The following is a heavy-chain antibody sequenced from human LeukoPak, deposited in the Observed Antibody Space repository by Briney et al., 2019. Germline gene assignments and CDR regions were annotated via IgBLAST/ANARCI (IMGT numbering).Heavy chain of an antibody. D-gene: IGHD2-21*01. V-gene: IGHV1-46*01. CDR3: ARDESISILWW. Sequence: GASVKVSCKASGYTCTNYYMHWVRQAPGQGLEWMGIINPSGGSTNYAQKFQGRVTMTRDTSTSTVYMELSSLRSEDTAVYYCARDESISILWWWGQGTLVTVSS. J-gene: IGHJ1*01. CDR1: GYTCTNYY. CDR2: INPSGGST.